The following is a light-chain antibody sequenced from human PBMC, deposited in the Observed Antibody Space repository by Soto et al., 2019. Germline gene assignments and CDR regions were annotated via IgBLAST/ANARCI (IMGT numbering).Light chain of an antibody. CDR1: QNIRNY. Sequence: DIQMTQSPSSLSASVGDRVTITCRASQNIRNYLNWYQQKQGKAPNLLIYGASSLQSGVPSRFNGSGSETNFTPPINNLQPEDFATYYSQQSYTAVFTFGPGTEVDIK. CDR2: GAS. V-gene: IGKV1-39*01. CDR3: QQSYTAVFT. J-gene: IGKJ3*01.